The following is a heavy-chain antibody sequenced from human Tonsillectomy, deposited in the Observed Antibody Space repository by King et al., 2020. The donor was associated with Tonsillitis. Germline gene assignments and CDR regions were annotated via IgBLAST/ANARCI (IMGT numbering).Heavy chain of an antibody. CDR1: GGSISSSSSY. D-gene: IGHD3-22*01. J-gene: IGHJ6*03. CDR3: ARSHSDYDPGGYYSYYYYYYMDV. V-gene: IGHV4-39*02. CDR2: LYYSESA. Sequence: QLQESGPGLVKPSETLSLNCTVSGGSISSSSSYWGWIRQPPGKGLEWIGTLYYSESAYYNPSLKSRVTISVDTSKNHFSLKLSSVTAADTAVYYCARSHSDYDPGGYYSYYYYYYMDVWGKGTTVTVSS.